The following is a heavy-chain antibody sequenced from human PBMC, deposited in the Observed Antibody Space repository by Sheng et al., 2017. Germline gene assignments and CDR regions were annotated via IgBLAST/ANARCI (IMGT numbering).Heavy chain of an antibody. CDR1: GGSISSYY. D-gene: IGHD2-2*01. V-gene: IGHV4-4*07. J-gene: IGHJ5*02. Sequence: QVQLQESGPGLVKPSETLSLTCTVSGGSISSYYWSWIRQPAGKGLEWIGRIYTSGSTNYNPSLKSRVTMSVDTSKNQFSLKLSSVTAADTAVYYCARDPAGIVVVPAAIGWFDPWGQGTLVTVSS. CDR2: IYTSGST. CDR3: ARDPAGIVVVPAAIGWFDP.